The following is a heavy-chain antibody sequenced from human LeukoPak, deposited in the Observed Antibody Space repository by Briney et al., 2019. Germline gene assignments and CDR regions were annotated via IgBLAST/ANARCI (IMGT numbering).Heavy chain of an antibody. CDR2: IKQDESEK. CDR1: GFTFSSYW. CDR3: ARGHVDTTMTGEFDY. D-gene: IGHD5-18*01. J-gene: IGHJ4*02. V-gene: IGHV3-7*01. Sequence: GGSLRLSCAASGFTFSSYWMSWVRPAPGKGLEWVANIKQDESEKYYVDSVKGRFTISRDNAKNSLYLQMNSLRAEDTAVYYCARGHVDTTMTGEFDYWGQGTLVTVSS.